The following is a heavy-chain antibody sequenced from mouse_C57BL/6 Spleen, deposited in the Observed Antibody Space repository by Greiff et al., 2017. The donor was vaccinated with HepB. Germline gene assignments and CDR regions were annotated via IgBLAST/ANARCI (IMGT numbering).Heavy chain of an antibody. CDR3: ARGIYYGYDRGAMDY. D-gene: IGHD2-2*01. J-gene: IGHJ4*01. CDR1: GYTFTSYW. CDR2: IHPNSGST. V-gene: IGHV1-64*01. Sequence: QVQLQQSGAELVKPGASVKLSCKASGYTFTSYWMHWVKQRPGQGLEWIGMIHPNSGSTNYNEKFKSKATLTVDKSSSTAYMQLSSLTSEDSAVYYCARGIYYGYDRGAMDYWGQGTSVTVSS.